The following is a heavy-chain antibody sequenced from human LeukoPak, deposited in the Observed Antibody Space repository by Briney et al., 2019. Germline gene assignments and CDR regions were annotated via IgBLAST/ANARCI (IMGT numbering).Heavy chain of an antibody. V-gene: IGHV1-2*06. CDR1: GYTFTGYY. Sequence: ASVKVSCKASGYTFTGYYMHWVRQAPGQGLEWMGRINPNSGGTNYSQKFQGRVTITRDTSASTAYMELSSLRSEDTAVYYCARGLVPKDPVGMDVWGQGTTVTVSS. J-gene: IGHJ6*02. D-gene: IGHD2-8*01. CDR2: INPNSGGT. CDR3: ARGLVPKDPVGMDV.